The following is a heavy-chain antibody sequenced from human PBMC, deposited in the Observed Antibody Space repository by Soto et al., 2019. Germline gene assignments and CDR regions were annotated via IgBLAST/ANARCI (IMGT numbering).Heavy chain of an antibody. D-gene: IGHD3-22*01. CDR2: INHSGST. Sequence: SETQSLTCTVSSGSIRSSNWWNWVRQPPGKGLEWIGEINHSGSTNYNPALKSRVTISVDTSKNQFSLKLSSVTAADTAVYYCARGRDYYDSSGYFYWGQGTLVTVSS. CDR3: ARGRDYYDSSGYFY. V-gene: IGHV4-4*02. J-gene: IGHJ4*02. CDR1: SGSIRSSNW.